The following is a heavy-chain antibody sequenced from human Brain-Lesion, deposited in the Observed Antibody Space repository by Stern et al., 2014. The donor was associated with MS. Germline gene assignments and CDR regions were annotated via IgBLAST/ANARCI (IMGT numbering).Heavy chain of an antibody. CDR1: GGSISSGGYY. D-gene: IGHD2-2*01. CDR2: IFNSGST. Sequence: VQLEESGPGLVKPSQTLSLSCTVSGGSISSGGYYWSWIRQPAGKGLEWIGRIFNSGSTRYNPSLKSRVTISIDTSTQHYSQRLNSMTAADTAVYYCARGRVVPGFQYYATDVWGQGTTVIVSS. J-gene: IGHJ6*02. V-gene: IGHV4-61*02. CDR3: ARGRVVPGFQYYATDV.